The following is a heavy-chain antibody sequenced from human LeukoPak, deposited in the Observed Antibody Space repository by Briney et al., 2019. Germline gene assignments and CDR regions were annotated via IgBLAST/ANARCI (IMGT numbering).Heavy chain of an antibody. Sequence: SETLSLTCTVSGGSISSYYWSWIRQPPGKGLEWIGYIYYSGSTNYNPSLKSRVTISVDTSKNQFSLKLSSVTAADTAVYYCARGAYYYDSSGYYYFDYWGQGTLVTVSS. CDR1: GGSISSYY. D-gene: IGHD3-22*01. J-gene: IGHJ4*02. V-gene: IGHV4-59*01. CDR2: IYYSGST. CDR3: ARGAYYYDSSGYYYFDY.